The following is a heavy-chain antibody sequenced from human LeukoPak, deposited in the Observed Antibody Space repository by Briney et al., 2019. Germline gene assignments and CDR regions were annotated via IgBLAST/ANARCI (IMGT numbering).Heavy chain of an antibody. J-gene: IGHJ4*02. D-gene: IGHD2-2*02. CDR2: IDTSGIT. Sequence: SETLSLTCTVPGGSISSYYWSWIRQPAGKRLEWIGRIDTSGITNYNPSLKSRLTMSVDTSKNQFSLKLSSVTAADTAVYYCARAISVSQYFDYWGQGTLVTVSS. CDR1: GGSISSYY. CDR3: ARAISVSQYFDY. V-gene: IGHV4-4*07.